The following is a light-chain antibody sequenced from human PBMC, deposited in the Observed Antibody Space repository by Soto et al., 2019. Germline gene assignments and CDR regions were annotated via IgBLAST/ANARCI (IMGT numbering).Light chain of an antibody. CDR1: SSKIGAGYD. Sequence: QSVLTQPPSVSGAARQRVTISCTGSSSKIGAGYDVHWYQQLPGTAPKLLIYGNSDRPSGVPDRFSGSKSGTSASLAITGLQAEDEADYYCQSYDSSLSIWVFGGGTKLTVL. CDR3: QSYDSSLSIWV. V-gene: IGLV1-40*01. CDR2: GNS. J-gene: IGLJ3*02.